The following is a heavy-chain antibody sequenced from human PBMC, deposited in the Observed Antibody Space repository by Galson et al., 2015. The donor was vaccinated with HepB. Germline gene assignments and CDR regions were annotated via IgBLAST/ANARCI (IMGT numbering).Heavy chain of an antibody. D-gene: IGHD3-10*01. CDR1: GFTFRIYG. CDR2: IDGSGDRT. CDR3: VKDVGRDLFGPGA. J-gene: IGHJ5*02. Sequence: SLRLSCAASGFTFRIYGMSWVRQAPGKGLEWVSGIDGSGDRTEYADSVQGRFIVSRDNSKNTLYLQISGLRVEDTAKYYCVKDVGRDLFGPGAWGQGTLDTVSS. V-gene: IGHV3-23*01.